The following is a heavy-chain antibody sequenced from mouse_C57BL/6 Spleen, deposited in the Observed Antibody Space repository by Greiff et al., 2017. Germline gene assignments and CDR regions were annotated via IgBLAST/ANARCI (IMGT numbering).Heavy chain of an antibody. J-gene: IGHJ3*01. V-gene: IGHV1-82*01. CDR2: IYPGDGDT. Sequence: QVQLQQSGPELVKPGASVKISCKASGYAFSSSWMNWVKQRPGKGLEWIGRIYPGDGDTNYNGKFKGKATLTADKSSSTAYMQLSSLTSEDSAVYFCASGLEAWFAYWGQGTLVTVSA. CDR3: ASGLEAWFAY. D-gene: IGHD3-1*01. CDR1: GYAFSSSW.